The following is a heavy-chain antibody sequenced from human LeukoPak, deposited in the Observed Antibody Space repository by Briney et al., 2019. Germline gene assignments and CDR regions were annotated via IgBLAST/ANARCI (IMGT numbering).Heavy chain of an antibody. CDR1: GGSISSSSYY. J-gene: IGHJ4*02. CDR2: IYYSGST. D-gene: IGHD3-3*01. CDR3: ARLSDFWSGYSYAPDY. V-gene: IGHV4-39*01. Sequence: KPSETLSLTCTVSGGSISSSSYYWGWVRQPPGEGLGWVGGIYYSGSTYYNPSLKSRVTISVDTSKNQFSLKLSSVTAADTAVYYCARLSDFWSGYSYAPDYWGQGTLVTVSP.